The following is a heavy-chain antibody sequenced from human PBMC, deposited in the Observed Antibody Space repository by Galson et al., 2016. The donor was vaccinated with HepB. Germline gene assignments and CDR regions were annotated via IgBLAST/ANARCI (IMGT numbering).Heavy chain of an antibody. V-gene: IGHV3-7*01. CDR3: TRDIERVGATLYFDY. CDR2: IKQDGSEK. D-gene: IGHD1-26*01. J-gene: IGHJ4*02. CDR1: GFTFSSYW. Sequence: SLRLSCATSGFTFSSYWMSWVRQAPGQGLEWVAKIKQDGSEKYYADSVKGRFTTSRDNDHNSLYLQMDSLRAEDSAIYFCTRDIERVGATLYFDYWGRGTLVTVSS.